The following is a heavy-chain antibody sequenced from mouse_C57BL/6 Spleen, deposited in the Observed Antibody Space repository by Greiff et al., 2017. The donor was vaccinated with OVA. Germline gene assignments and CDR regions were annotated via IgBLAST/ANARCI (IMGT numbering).Heavy chain of an antibody. CDR3: ARSITTVVDWYFDV. CDR1: GYTFTSSW. Sequence: QVQLQQPGAELVMPGASVKLSCKASGYTFTSSWMHWVKQRPGQGLEWIGEIDPSDSYTNYNQKFKGKSTLTVDKSSSTAYMQLSSLTSEDSAVYYCARSITTVVDWYFDVWGTGTTVTVSS. J-gene: IGHJ1*03. CDR2: IDPSDSYT. V-gene: IGHV1-69*01. D-gene: IGHD1-1*01.